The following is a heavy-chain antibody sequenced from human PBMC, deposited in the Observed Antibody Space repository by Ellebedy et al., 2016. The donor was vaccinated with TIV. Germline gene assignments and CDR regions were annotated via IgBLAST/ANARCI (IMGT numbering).Heavy chain of an antibody. CDR1: GDSVSRRGYY. CDR2: INYRGSA. J-gene: IGHJ4*02. Sequence: MPSETLSLTCSVSGDSVSRRGYYWSWIRQLPGKGLEWIGYINYRGSASYNPSLKSRVTMSVDTSENPFSLNLRSVSAADTAVYYCAREGESPAHLDYWGQGSLVTVSS. CDR3: AREGESPAHLDY. D-gene: IGHD3-3*02. V-gene: IGHV4-31*03.